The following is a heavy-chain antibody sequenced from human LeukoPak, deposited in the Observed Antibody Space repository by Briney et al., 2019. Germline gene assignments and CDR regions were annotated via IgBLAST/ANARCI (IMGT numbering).Heavy chain of an antibody. Sequence: ASVKVSCKASGYTFTSYGISWVRQAPGQGLEWMGWISAYNGNTNYAQKLQGRVTMTTETSTSTAYMELRNLGSDGTGLYYLARDAYSSTLAYWGQGPLVTVSS. V-gene: IGHV1-18*01. D-gene: IGHD5-18*01. J-gene: IGHJ1*01. CDR3: ARDAYSSTLAY. CDR1: GYTFTSYG. CDR2: ISAYNGNT.